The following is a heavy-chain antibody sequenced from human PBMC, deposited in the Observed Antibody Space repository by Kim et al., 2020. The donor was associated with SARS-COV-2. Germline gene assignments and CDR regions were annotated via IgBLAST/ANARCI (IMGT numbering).Heavy chain of an antibody. Sequence: RYAQSFQGRVTISRDTSATTAYMELSGLTSKDTAVYYCAREGSGSYNWLDPWGQGTLVIGSS. D-gene: IGHD3-10*01. CDR3: AREGSGSYNWLDP. V-gene: IGHV1-3*01. J-gene: IGHJ5*02.